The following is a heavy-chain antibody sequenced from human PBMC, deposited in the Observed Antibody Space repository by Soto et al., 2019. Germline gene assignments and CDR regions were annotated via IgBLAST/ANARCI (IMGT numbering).Heavy chain of an antibody. CDR2: INHSGST. J-gene: IGHJ6*02. V-gene: IGHV4-34*01. D-gene: IGHD2-15*01. CDR3: ASDKGGYCSGGSCYGMVV. CDR1: GGSFSGYY. Sequence: PSETLSLTCAVYGGSFSGYYWSWIRQPPGKGLEWIGEINHSGSTNYNPSLKSRVTISVDTSKNQFSLKLSSVTAADTAVYYCASDKGGYCSGGSCYGMVVWGQGTTVTVSS.